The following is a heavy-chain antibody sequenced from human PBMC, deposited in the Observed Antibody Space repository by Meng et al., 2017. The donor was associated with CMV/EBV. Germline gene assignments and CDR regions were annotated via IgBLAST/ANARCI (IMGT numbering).Heavy chain of an antibody. Sequence: GESLKISCAASGFTFSSYWMSWVRQAPGKGLEWVANIKQDGSEKYYVDSVKGRFTISRDNAKNSLYLQMSSLRAEDTAVYYCARGGSNYDLVWFDPWGQGTLVTVSS. CDR1: GFTFSSYW. CDR3: ARGGSNYDLVWFDP. V-gene: IGHV3-7*04. CDR2: IKQDGSEK. J-gene: IGHJ5*02. D-gene: IGHD4-11*01.